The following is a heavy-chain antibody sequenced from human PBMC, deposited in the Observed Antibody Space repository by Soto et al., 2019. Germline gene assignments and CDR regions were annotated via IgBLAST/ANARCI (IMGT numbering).Heavy chain of an antibody. CDR2: ISYDGSKK. CDR1: GFTFSNYG. CDR3: AKDQTPYCGGDCYIYYYYGMDV. V-gene: IGHV3-30*18. J-gene: IGHJ6*02. Sequence: PGGSLRLSCVVSGFTFSNYGMHWVRQAPGKGLEWVAVISYDGSKKYNADSVKGRFTISRDNSKNTLYLQMNSLRAEDTAVYYCAKDQTPYCGGDCYIYYYYGMDVWGQGTTVTVSS. D-gene: IGHD2-21*02.